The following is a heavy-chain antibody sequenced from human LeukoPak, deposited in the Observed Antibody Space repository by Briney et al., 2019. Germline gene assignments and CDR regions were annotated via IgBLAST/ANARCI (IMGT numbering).Heavy chain of an antibody. CDR2: IYYSGNT. D-gene: IGHD3-16*01. Sequence: SETLSLTCTVSGGSISDDYWNWIRQPPGKGLEWIGHIYYSGNTDYSPSLKSPVTILVDRSKNQFSLKVNSVTTADTAVYYCARDVYTRRRNHYYYYMDVWGKGTTVAVSS. J-gene: IGHJ6*03. V-gene: IGHV4-59*01. CDR1: GGSISDDY. CDR3: ARDVYTRRRNHYYYYMDV.